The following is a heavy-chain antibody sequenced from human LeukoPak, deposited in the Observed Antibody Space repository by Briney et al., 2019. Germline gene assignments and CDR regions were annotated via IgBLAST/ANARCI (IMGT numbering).Heavy chain of an antibody. J-gene: IGHJ3*02. CDR3: VRGATAHDAFDI. CDR2: IYSGGTT. D-gene: IGHD6-13*01. Sequence: SETLSLTCSVSSGCIINSNYYWGWIRQPPGEGLECIGTIYSGGTTFYTPSLQSRVSISVDTSKRQFSLRLSSMTAADTAMYFCVRGATAHDAFDIWGQGTMVTVSS. V-gene: IGHV4-39*01. CDR1: SGCIINSNYY.